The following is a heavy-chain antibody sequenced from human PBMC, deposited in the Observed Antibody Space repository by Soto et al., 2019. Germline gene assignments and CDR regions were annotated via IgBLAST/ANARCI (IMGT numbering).Heavy chain of an antibody. D-gene: IGHD3-22*01. V-gene: IGHV3-30*18. CDR2: ISYDGSNT. J-gene: IGHJ4*02. CDR3: AKDRVYDSSGPDY. Sequence: QVQLVESGGGVFQPGRSLSLSCAASGFTFSSYGMHWFGQAQGKGLEWVAVISYDGSNTYYADSVKGRFTISRDNSKNTLYLQMNSLRAEDTAVYYCAKDRVYDSSGPDYWGQGTLVTVSS. CDR1: GFTFSSYG.